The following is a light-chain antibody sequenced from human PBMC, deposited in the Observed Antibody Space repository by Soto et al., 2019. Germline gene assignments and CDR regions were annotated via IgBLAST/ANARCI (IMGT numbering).Light chain of an antibody. V-gene: IGKV1-39*01. CDR3: QQSYRTPYT. Sequence: DIQMTQSPSSLSASVGDRVTITCRASQGISTYLIWYQQRQGKAPKLLMYAASNLVSGVPSRFSGSGSGTEFTPTISSLQPEDFATYYCQQSYRTPYTFGQGTKLETK. CDR2: AAS. CDR1: QGISTY. J-gene: IGKJ2*01.